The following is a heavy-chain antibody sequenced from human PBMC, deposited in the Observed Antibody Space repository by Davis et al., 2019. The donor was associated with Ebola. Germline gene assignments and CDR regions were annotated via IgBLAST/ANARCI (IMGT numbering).Heavy chain of an antibody. CDR3: ARGREWYYDSSGYNYGMDV. CDR2: INPNSGGT. Sequence: ASVKVSCKASGYTFTGYYMHWVRQAPGQGLEWMGWINPNSGGTNYAQKFQGWVTMTRDTSISTAYMELSSLRSDDTAVYYCARGREWYYDSSGYNYGMDVWGQGTTVTVSS. J-gene: IGHJ6*02. V-gene: IGHV1-2*04. D-gene: IGHD3-22*01. CDR1: GYTFTGYY.